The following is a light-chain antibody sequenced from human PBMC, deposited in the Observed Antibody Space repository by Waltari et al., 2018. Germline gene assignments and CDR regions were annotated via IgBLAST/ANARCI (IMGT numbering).Light chain of an antibody. V-gene: IGLV3-19*01. J-gene: IGLJ2*01. CDR1: SHRTYY. CDR3: HSRDSSGDVL. CDR2: GKN. Sequence: SSELPQDPAVSVSLGRTVRIPCQGCSHRTYYVSWFQQKPGQAPALVIYGKNNRPSGIPDRFSASSSGSTASLTIFGAQAEDEADYYCHSRDSSGDVLIGGGTKLTVV.